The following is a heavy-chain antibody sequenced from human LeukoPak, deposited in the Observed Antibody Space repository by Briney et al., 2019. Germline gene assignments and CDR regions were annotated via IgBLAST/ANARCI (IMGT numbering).Heavy chain of an antibody. CDR3: ARGLRRGTAMVTGY. V-gene: IGHV1-8*01. Sequence: ASVKVSCKASGYTFTSYDINWVRQATGQGLEWMGWMNPNSGNTGYAQEFQGRVTMTRNTSISTAYMELSSLRSEDTAVYYCARGLRRGTAMVTGYWGQGTLVTVSS. CDR1: GYTFTSYD. CDR2: MNPNSGNT. J-gene: IGHJ4*02. D-gene: IGHD5-18*01.